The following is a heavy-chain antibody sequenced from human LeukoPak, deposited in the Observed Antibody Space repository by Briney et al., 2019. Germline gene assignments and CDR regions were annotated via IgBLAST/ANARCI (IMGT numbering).Heavy chain of an antibody. Sequence: GGSLRLSCAASGFTFSSYAMSWVRQAPGKGLEWVSAISGSSGSTYYADSVKGRFTISRDNSKNTLYLQMNSLRAEDTAVYYCAKDIVLMVYAINFDYWGQGTLVTVSS. V-gene: IGHV3-23*01. CDR1: GFTFSSYA. CDR2: ISGSSGST. J-gene: IGHJ4*02. CDR3: AKDIVLMVYAINFDY. D-gene: IGHD2-8*01.